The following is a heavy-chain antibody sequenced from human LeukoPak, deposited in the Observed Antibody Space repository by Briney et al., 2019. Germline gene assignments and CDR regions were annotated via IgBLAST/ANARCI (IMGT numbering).Heavy chain of an antibody. J-gene: IGHJ5*02. CDR1: GFTFGSYW. CDR2: VKQDGSEK. Sequence: GGSLRLSCAASGFTFGSYWMTWVRQAPGKGLEWVANVKQDGSEKNYVDSVKGRFTISRDNAKNSLDLQMSSLRAEDTAIYYCARGCSSTSCSGWFDPWGQGTLVTVSS. V-gene: IGHV3-7*01. CDR3: ARGCSSTSCSGWFDP. D-gene: IGHD2-2*01.